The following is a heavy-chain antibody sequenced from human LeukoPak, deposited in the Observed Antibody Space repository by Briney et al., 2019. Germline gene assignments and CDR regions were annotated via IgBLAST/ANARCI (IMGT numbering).Heavy chain of an antibody. V-gene: IGHV3-66*02. CDR1: GFSVRTNY. CDR2: IYNENSSGGKI. CDR3: AKDGGLGYSSETSCALSH. Sequence: GGSLRLSCGASGFSVRTNYMSWVRQAPGRGLEWVSVIYNENSSGGKIYYADSVKGRFTISRDNSANTLYLQMNSLRPEDTALYFCAKDGGLGYSSETSCALSHGGQGALVTVSS. J-gene: IGHJ4*02. D-gene: IGHD2-15*01.